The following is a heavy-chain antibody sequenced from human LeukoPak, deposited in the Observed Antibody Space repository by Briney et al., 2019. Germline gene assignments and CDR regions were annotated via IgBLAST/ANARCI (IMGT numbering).Heavy chain of an antibody. CDR3: ARTPSLYGTNSLEV. CDR2: IYFSGIT. V-gene: IGHV4-59*01. CDR1: GGSISNYY. D-gene: IGHD4-23*01. J-gene: IGHJ6*02. Sequence: SETLSLTCTVSGGSISNYYWSWIRQPLGKGLEWIGYIYFSGITNYNPSLNNRVTISLDTSKNQFSLRLRSVTAADTAVYYCARTPSLYGTNSLEVWGQGTTVTVSS.